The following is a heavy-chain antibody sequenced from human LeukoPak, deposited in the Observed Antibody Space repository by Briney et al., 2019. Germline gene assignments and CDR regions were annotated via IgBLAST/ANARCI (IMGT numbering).Heavy chain of an antibody. D-gene: IGHD3-22*01. V-gene: IGHV3-30*18. CDR3: AKDDTYDSSGYYRLDY. J-gene: IGHJ4*02. Sequence: GGSLRLSCAASGFIFSSYGMHWVRQAPGKGLEWVAVMSYDGRNKDYADSVKGRFTISRDNSKNTLYLQMNSLRAEDTAVYYCAKDDTYDSSGYYRLDYWGQGTLVTVSS. CDR2: MSYDGRNK. CDR1: GFIFSSYG.